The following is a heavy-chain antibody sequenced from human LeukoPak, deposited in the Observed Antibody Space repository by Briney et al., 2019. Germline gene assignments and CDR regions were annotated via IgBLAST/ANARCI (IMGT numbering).Heavy chain of an antibody. D-gene: IGHD1-26*01. J-gene: IGHJ3*02. CDR2: INPNSGGT. CDR1: GCTFTGYY. CDR3: ARDLEGATCAFDI. V-gene: IGHV1-2*02. Sequence: ASVKVSCKASGCTFTGYYMHWVRQAPGQGLEWMGWINPNSGGTNYAQKFQGRVTMTRDTSISTAYMELSRLRSDDTAVYYCARDLEGATCAFDIWGQGTMVTVSS.